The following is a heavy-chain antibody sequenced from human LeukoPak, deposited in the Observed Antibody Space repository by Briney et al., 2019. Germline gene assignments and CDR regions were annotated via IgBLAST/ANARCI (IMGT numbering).Heavy chain of an antibody. D-gene: IGHD5-24*01. Sequence: GGSLRLSCAASGFTFSSYSMNWVHQAPGKGLEWVSGISGSGDTTYYADSVKGRFTISRDNSKNTVYLQMNSLRAEDTAVYYCAKDDGWLQYNYWGQGTLVTVSS. CDR3: AKDDGWLQYNY. CDR2: ISGSGDTT. CDR1: GFTFSSYS. J-gene: IGHJ4*02. V-gene: IGHV3-23*01.